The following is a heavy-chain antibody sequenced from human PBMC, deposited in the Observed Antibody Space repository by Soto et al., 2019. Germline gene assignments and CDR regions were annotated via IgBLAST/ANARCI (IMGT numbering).Heavy chain of an antibody. CDR2: MNPNTGNT. Sequence: QVQLVQSGAEVKKPGASVKVSCKASGHTFSSHDINWVRQATGQGLEWMGWMNPNTGNTGYAQTFQGRVSMTRDTSINTAYREWSSLRSEDTAVYYCARGRADYNSWIGLAYGARGPLVPVS. V-gene: IGHV1-8*01. CDR3: ARGRADYNSWIGLAY. J-gene: IGHJ4*02. D-gene: IGHD3-10*01. CDR1: GHTFSSHD.